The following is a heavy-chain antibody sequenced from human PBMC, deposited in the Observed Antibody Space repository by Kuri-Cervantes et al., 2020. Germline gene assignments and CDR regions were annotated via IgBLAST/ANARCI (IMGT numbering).Heavy chain of an antibody. CDR1: GDSVSSNSAA. CDR2: TYYRSKWYN. Sequence: SCAISGDSVSSNSAAWDWVRQSPSGGLEWLGRTYYRSKWYNDYAVSVKSRITINSDTSKNQFSLKLSSVTAADTAVYYCARARGFGGATVIDYWGQGTLVTVSS. J-gene: IGHJ4*02. D-gene: IGHD1-26*01. V-gene: IGHV6-1*01. CDR3: ARARGFGGATVIDY.